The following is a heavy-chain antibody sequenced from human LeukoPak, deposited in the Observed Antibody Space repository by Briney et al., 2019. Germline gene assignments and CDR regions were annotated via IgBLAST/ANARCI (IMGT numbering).Heavy chain of an antibody. CDR1: GGSISSYY. Sequence: SETLSLTCTVSGGSISSYYWSWVRQPPGKGLEGIGYIYYIGSTNYNPSLKSRVTISVDTSKNQLSLKLSSVTAADTAVYYCARGFTYYYDSSILDDFDIWGQGTTVTVSS. V-gene: IGHV4-59*01. CDR3: ARGFTYYYDSSILDDFDI. D-gene: IGHD3-22*01. CDR2: IYYIGST. J-gene: IGHJ3*02.